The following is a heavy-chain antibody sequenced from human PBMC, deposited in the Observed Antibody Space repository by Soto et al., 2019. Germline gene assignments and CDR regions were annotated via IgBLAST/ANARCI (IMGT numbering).Heavy chain of an antibody. V-gene: IGHV4-59*01. J-gene: IGHJ4*02. Sequence: SETLSLTCSVAGGSISGYYWSWIRQPPGKGLEWIGYIYYSGSTNYNPSLKSRVTISVDTSKNQFSLKLSSVTAADTAVYYCARRYGASFDYWGQGTLVPVSS. CDR2: IYYSGST. CDR1: GGSISGYY. D-gene: IGHD4-17*01. CDR3: ARRYGASFDY.